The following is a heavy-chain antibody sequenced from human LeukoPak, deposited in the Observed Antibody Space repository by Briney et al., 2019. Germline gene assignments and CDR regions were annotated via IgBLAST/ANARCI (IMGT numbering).Heavy chain of an antibody. CDR1: GFTFSSYA. Sequence: PGGSLRLSCAASGFTFSSYAMSWVRQAPGKGLEWVSAITGSGGSTYCADSVKGRFTISRDNSKNTLYLQMNSLTTEDTAVYSKDRASSWWYFDLWGRGTLVTVSS. CDR3: DRASSWWYFDL. V-gene: IGHV3-23*01. J-gene: IGHJ2*01. CDR2: ITGSGGST. D-gene: IGHD1-26*01.